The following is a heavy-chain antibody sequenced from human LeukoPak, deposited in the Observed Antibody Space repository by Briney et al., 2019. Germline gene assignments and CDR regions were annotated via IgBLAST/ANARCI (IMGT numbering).Heavy chain of an antibody. CDR3: ARDSRDGYQFDY. CDR1: GYTFTSYV. J-gene: IGHJ4*02. Sequence: ASVKVSCKASGYTFTSYVMNWVRQAPGQRLEWMGWINAGSGNTKYSQKFQGRVTITRDTSARIAYMELSSLRSEDTAVYYCARDSRDGYQFDYWGQGTLVTVSS. V-gene: IGHV1-3*01. CDR2: INAGSGNT. D-gene: IGHD5-24*01.